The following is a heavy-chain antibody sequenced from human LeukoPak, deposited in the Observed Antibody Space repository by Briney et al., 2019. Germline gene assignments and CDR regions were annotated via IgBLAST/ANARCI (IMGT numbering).Heavy chain of an antibody. CDR3: ARDRADIVVVVAAMCWFDP. J-gene: IGHJ5*02. Sequence: ASVKVSCKASGYTFTGYYMHWGRQAPGQGREWMGWITPNSGVTNYAQKFQSKVTMTRDTSISTAYMELSRLRSDDTAVYYCARDRADIVVVVAAMCWFDPWGQGTLVTVSS. CDR2: ITPNSGVT. D-gene: IGHD2-15*01. V-gene: IGHV1-2*02. CDR1: GYTFTGYY.